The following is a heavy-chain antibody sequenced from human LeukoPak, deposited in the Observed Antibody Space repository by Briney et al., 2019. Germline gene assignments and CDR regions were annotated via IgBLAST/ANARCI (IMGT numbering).Heavy chain of an antibody. D-gene: IGHD6-13*01. CDR2: IIPILGIA. CDR3: ARDPEYSSSWYADYYYMDV. Sequence: GASVKVSCKASGGTFSSYANSWVRQAPGQGLEWMGRIIPILGIANYAQKFQGRVTITADKSTSTAYMELRSLRSDDTAVYYCARDPEYSSSWYADYYYMDVWGKGTTVTVSS. V-gene: IGHV1-69*04. J-gene: IGHJ6*03. CDR1: GGTFSSYA.